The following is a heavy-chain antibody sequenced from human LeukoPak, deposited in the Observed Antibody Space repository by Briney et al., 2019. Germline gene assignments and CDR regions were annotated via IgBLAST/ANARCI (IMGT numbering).Heavy chain of an antibody. J-gene: IGHJ4*02. D-gene: IGHD6-19*01. CDR2: INPNSGGT. CDR3: ARGAIAVAGTLLR. Sequence: EASVKVSCKASGYTFTGYYMHWVRQAPGQGLEWMGWINPNSGGTNYAQKFQGRVTMTRDTSISTAYMELSRLRSDDTAVYYCARGAIAVAGTLLRWGQGTLVTVSS. CDR1: GYTFTGYY. V-gene: IGHV1-2*02.